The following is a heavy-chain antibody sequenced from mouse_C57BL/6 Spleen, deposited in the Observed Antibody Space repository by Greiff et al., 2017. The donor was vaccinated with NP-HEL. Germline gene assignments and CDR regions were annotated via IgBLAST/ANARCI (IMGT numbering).Heavy chain of an antibody. Sequence: EVKLMESGGGLVKPGGSLKLSCAASGFTFSDYGMHWVRQAPEKGLEWVAYISSGSSTIYYADTVKGRFTISRDNAKNTLFLQMTSLRSEDTAMYYCARGHYGPFDYWGQGTTLTVSS. J-gene: IGHJ2*01. CDR2: ISSGSSTI. V-gene: IGHV5-17*01. CDR1: GFTFSDYG. CDR3: ARGHYGPFDY. D-gene: IGHD1-1*02.